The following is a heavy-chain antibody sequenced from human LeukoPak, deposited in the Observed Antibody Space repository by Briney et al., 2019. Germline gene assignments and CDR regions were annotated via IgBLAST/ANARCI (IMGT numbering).Heavy chain of an antibody. D-gene: IGHD3-22*01. CDR3: ARDDYYDSSGYGY. Sequence: GGSLRLSCAASGFTFSSYSMNWVRQAPGKGLEWVSYISSRSRTIYYADSVKGRFTISRDNAKNSLYLQINSLRAEDTAVYYCARDDYYDSSGYGYWGQGTLVTVSS. CDR2: ISSRSRTI. J-gene: IGHJ4*02. V-gene: IGHV3-48*01. CDR1: GFTFSSYS.